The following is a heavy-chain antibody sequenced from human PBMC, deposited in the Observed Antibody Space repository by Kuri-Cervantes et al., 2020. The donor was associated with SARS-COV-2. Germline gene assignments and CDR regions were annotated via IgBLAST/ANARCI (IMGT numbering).Heavy chain of an antibody. V-gene: IGHV4-4*07. Sequence: GSLRLSCTVSGGSISSYYWSWIRQPAGKGLEWIGRIYTSGSITYNPSLKSRVTTSLDTSNNQVSLRLTSATAADTAVYYCGKVSWLQLWHRYSDSWGQGTLVTVSS. J-gene: IGHJ4*02. CDR2: IYTSGSI. CDR1: GGSISSYY. D-gene: IGHD5-24*01. CDR3: GKVSWLQLWHRYSDS.